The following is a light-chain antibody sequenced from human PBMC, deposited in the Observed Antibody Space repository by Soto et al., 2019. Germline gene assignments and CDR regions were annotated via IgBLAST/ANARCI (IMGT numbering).Light chain of an antibody. V-gene: IGKV4-1*01. Sequence: DIVMTQSPDSLAVSLGERATINCKSSQSVLYSSNNKNYLAWYQQRPGQPPKLLIYWASTRESGVPDRFSGSGSGTDFTLTNTSLQAEDVEVYYCQQYESTPPTFGQGTKLEIK. CDR1: QSVLYSSNNKNY. J-gene: IGKJ2*01. CDR3: QQYESTPPT. CDR2: WAS.